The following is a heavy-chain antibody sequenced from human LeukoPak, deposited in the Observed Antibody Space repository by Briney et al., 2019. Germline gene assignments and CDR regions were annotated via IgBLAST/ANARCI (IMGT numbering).Heavy chain of an antibody. Sequence: KTSQTLSLTCAVSGGSISSYYWSWIRQPPGKGLEWIGYIYYSGSTNYNPSLKSRVTISVDTSKNQFSLKLSSVTAADTAVYYCARHPLGVGEVVPAAIPLDRGYNWFDPWGQGTLVTVSS. V-gene: IGHV4-59*01. J-gene: IGHJ5*02. CDR2: IYYSGST. CDR1: GGSISSYY. D-gene: IGHD2-2*02. CDR3: ARHPLGVGEVVPAAIPLDRGYNWFDP.